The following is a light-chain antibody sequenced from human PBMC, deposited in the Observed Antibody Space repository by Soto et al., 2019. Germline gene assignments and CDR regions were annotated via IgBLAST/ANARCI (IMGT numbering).Light chain of an antibody. CDR1: QSISSW. J-gene: IGKJ5*01. Sequence: DIQMTQSPSTLSASVGDRVTITCRASQSISSWLAWYQQKPGKAPKLLIYKASSLESGVPSRFSGSGSGTESTLTFSSLRPNIFELNYCKHYIVYPTPFAQGTGLRLN. CDR3: KHYIVYPTP. V-gene: IGKV1-5*03. CDR2: KAS.